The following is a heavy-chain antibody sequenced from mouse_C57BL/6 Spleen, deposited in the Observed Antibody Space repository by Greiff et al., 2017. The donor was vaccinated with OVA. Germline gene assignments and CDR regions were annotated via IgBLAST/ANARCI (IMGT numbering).Heavy chain of an antibody. Sequence: QVQLQQSGAELVRPGTSVKVSCKASGYAFTNYLIEWVKQRPGQGLEWIGVINPGSGGTNYNEKFKGKATLTADKSSSTAYMQLSSLTSEDSAVYCSARDTTVVAKTYFDVWGTGTTVTVSS. CDR2: INPGSGGT. V-gene: IGHV1-54*01. CDR1: GYAFTNYL. J-gene: IGHJ1*03. D-gene: IGHD1-1*01. CDR3: ARDTTVVAKTYFDV.